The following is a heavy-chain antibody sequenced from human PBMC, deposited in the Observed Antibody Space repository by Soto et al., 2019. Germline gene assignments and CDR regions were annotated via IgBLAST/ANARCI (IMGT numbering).Heavy chain of an antibody. CDR1: GYTFPSYA. D-gene: IGHD3-16*01. J-gene: IGHJ4*02. CDR2: INAGNGNK. CDR3: ASGGPPIDY. Sequence: QVQLVQSGAEEKKPGASVKVSCKASGYTFPSYAMPWVRQAPGQRRDWMGWINAGNGNKKHSQKFRGRVTITRDTSASTAYMELSSLTAEDTAVYYCASGGPPIDYWGQGTLVTVSS. V-gene: IGHV1-3*05.